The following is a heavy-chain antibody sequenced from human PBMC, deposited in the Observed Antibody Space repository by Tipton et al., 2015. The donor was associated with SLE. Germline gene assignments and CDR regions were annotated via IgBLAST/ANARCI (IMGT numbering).Heavy chain of an antibody. CDR3: AKGHGQRSPVGATTY. CDR1: GGSISSSNW. V-gene: IGHV4-4*02. Sequence: TLSLTCAVSGGSISSSNWWSWVRQPPGKGLEWIGEIYHSGSTNYNPSLKSRVTISVDKSKNQFSLKLSSVTAADTAVYYCAKGHGQRSPVGATTYWGQGTLVTVSS. CDR2: IYHSGST. D-gene: IGHD1-26*01. J-gene: IGHJ4*02.